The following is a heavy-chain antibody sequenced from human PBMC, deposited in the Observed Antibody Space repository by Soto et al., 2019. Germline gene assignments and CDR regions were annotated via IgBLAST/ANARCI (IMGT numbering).Heavy chain of an antibody. V-gene: IGHV1-18*01. D-gene: IGHD3-22*01. CDR2: ISAYNGNT. Sequence: QVQLVQSGAEVKKPGASVKVSCKASGYTFTSYGISWVRQAPGQGLEWMGWISAYNGNTNYAQKLQGRVTMTTDTPTSTGYMELRSLRSHDTAVYFGARLVSSAPDSEYWGQGTLVTVSS. CDR1: GYTFTSYG. CDR3: ARLVSSAPDSEY. J-gene: IGHJ4*02.